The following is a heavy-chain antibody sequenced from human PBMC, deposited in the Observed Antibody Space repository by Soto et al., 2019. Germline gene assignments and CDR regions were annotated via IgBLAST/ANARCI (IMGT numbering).Heavy chain of an antibody. D-gene: IGHD6-13*01. CDR2: IYYSGST. CDR1: GGSISSSSYY. J-gene: IGHJ4*02. V-gene: IGHV4-39*01. CDR3: ARHGIAADDIDY. Sequence: QLQLQESGPGLVKPSETLSLTCTVSGGSISSSSYYWGWIRQPPGKGLEWIGSIYYSGSTYYNPSLKSRVTISVDTSKNQFSLKLSSVTAADTAVYYCARHGIAADDIDYWGQGTLVTVSS.